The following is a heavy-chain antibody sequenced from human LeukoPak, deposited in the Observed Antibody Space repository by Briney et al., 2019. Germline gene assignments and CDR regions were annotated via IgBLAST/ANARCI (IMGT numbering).Heavy chain of an antibody. CDR1: GFTFSSYA. V-gene: IGHV3-30*04. D-gene: IGHD2-21*02. CDR3: ARGLGVVVTHFDY. CDR2: ISYDGSNK. Sequence: PGRSLRLSCAASGFTFSSYAMHWVRQAPGKGLEWVAVISYDGSNKYYADSVKGRFTISRGNSKNTLYLQMNSLRAEDTAVYYCARGLGVVVTHFDYWGQGTLVTVSS. J-gene: IGHJ4*02.